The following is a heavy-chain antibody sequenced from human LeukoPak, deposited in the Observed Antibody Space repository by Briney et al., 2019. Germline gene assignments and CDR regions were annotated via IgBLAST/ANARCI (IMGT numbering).Heavy chain of an antibody. V-gene: IGHV4-34*01. J-gene: IGHJ4*02. CDR2: INHSGST. D-gene: IGHD4-17*01. CDR1: GGSFSGYY. Sequence: SETLSLTCAVYGGSFSGYYWSWIRQPPGKGLEWIGEINHSGSTNYNPSLKSRVTISVDTSKNQFSLKLSSVTAADTAVYYCARHITNDYGDNFDYWGQGTLVTVSS. CDR3: ARHITNDYGDNFDY.